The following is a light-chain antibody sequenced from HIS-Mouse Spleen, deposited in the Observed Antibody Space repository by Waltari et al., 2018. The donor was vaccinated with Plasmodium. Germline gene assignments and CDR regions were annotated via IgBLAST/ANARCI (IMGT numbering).Light chain of an antibody. CDR1: QSLVYNDGNTY. CDR2: KVS. Sequence: DVVMTQSPLSLPVTLGQPASISCRSSQSLVYNDGNTYLNWCHQRPGQSPRRLIYKVSNRDAGVPDRLSGSESGTEFTLKISRVEAEDVGVYYCMQGTHWPPIFTFGPGTKVDIK. CDR3: MQGTHWPPIFT. V-gene: IGKV2-30*01. J-gene: IGKJ3*01.